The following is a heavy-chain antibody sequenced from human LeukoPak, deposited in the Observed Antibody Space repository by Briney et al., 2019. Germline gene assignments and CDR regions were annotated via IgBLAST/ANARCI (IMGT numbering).Heavy chain of an antibody. V-gene: IGHV4-34*01. CDR1: GWSFSGYY. D-gene: IGHD3-10*01. Sequence: PSETLSLTCAVYGWSFSGYYWSWIRQPPGKGLEWIGEINHSGSTNYNPSLKSRVTISVDKSKNQFSLKLSSVTAADTAVYYCASWDYYGSGSPNWGQGTLVTVSS. CDR3: ASWDYYGSGSPN. J-gene: IGHJ4*02. CDR2: INHSGST.